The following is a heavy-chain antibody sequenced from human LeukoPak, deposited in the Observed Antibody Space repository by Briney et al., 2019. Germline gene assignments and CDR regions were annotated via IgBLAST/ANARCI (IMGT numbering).Heavy chain of an antibody. D-gene: IGHD3-22*01. CDR3: AAHYYDSSGISGAFDI. V-gene: IGHV3-23*01. J-gene: IGHJ3*02. CDR2: ISGSGGST. Sequence: PGGSLRLSCAASGFTFSSYAMSWVRQAPGKGLEWVSAISGSGGSTYYADSVKGRFTISRDNSKSTLYLQMNSLRAEDTAVYYCAAHYYDSSGISGAFDICGQGTMVTVSS. CDR1: GFTFSSYA.